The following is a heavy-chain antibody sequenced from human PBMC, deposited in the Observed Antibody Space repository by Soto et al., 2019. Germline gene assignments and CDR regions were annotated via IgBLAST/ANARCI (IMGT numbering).Heavy chain of an antibody. V-gene: IGHV3-9*01. CDR3: AWCSQWLVRSFDY. D-gene: IGHD6-19*01. CDR2: ISWNSGSI. Sequence: PGGSLRLSCAASGFTFDDYAMHWVRQAPGKGLEWVSGISWNSGSIGYADSVKGRFTISRDNAKNSLYLQMNSLRAEDTAVYYCAWCSQWLVRSFDYWGQGTLVTVSS. CDR1: GFTFDDYA. J-gene: IGHJ4*02.